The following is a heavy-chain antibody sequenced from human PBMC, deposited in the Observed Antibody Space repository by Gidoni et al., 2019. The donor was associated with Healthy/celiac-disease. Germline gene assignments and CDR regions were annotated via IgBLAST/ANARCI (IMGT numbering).Heavy chain of an antibody. CDR1: GFTSSTNA. D-gene: IGHD6-19*01. CDR3: TRGPFDRAGAVPGTSDYYFYGMDV. V-gene: IGHV3-13*05. J-gene: IGHJ6*02. CDR2: LGTACAP. Sequence: EGQLVESGGDWVQPGGTLRRCGSASGFTSSTNARHWAGQATGKGLEWVSGLGTACAPHYLGPVTGRFTISIANARNSLYLHMHSLTAEDSAVSYCTRGPFDRAGAVPGTSDYYFYGMDVWGQGTTVTFSS.